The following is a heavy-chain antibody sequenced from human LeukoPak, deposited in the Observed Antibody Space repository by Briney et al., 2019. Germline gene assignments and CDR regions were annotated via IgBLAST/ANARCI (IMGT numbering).Heavy chain of an antibody. Sequence: APVKVSCKAFGYTFTSYDINWVRQATGQGLEWMGWMNPNSGNTGYAQKFQGRVTMTRNTSISTAYMELSSLRSEDTAVYYCARYAARPEDYYGMDVWGQGTTVTVSS. CDR1: GYTFTSYD. V-gene: IGHV1-8*01. CDR2: MNPNSGNT. J-gene: IGHJ6*02. CDR3: ARYAARPEDYYGMDV. D-gene: IGHD6-6*01.